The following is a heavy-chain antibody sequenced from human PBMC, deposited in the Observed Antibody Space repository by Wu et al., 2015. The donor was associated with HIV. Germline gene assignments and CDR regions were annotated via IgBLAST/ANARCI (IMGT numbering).Heavy chain of an antibody. CDR3: ARGAVADV. CDR1: GGTFGNFA. V-gene: IGHV1-69*05. CDR2: VFPIYGTG. Sequence: QVQLVQSGAEVKKPGSSVKVSCKASGGTFGNFAFTWVRQAPGQGLEWMGKVFPIYGTGDHTQKFQDRVTMTTETSSTTAYLELRSLRSDDTAVYYCARGAVADVWGKGTTIIVSS. J-gene: IGHJ6*04. D-gene: IGHD6-19*01.